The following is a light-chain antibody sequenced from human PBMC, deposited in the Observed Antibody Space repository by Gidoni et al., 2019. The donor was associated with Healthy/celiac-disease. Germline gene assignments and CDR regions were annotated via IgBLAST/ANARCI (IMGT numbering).Light chain of an antibody. V-gene: IGKV3-11*01. CDR3: QQRSNWVT. CDR2: DAS. Sequence: EIVLTQSPATLSLSPGERATLSCRASQSVSSYLAWYQQKPGQAPRLLIYDASNRATGIPARFSGSGSGTDFTITISSLEPEDFAVYYCQQRSNWVTFXXXTKVEIK. CDR1: QSVSSY. J-gene: IGKJ1*01.